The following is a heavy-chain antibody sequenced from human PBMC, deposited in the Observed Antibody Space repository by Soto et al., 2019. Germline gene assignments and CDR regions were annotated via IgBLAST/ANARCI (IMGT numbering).Heavy chain of an antibody. D-gene: IGHD1-26*01. Sequence: EVQLVESGGGLVQPGGSLRLSCAASGFSFSSYWMHWVRQVPGKGLVRVSRINSDGSTTTYADSVKGRFTISRDNAKNTLYLQMNSLRVEDTAVYYCARVLTGSYNWFDPWGQGTLVTVSS. J-gene: IGHJ5*02. CDR2: INSDGSTT. CDR1: GFSFSSYW. V-gene: IGHV3-74*01. CDR3: ARVLTGSYNWFDP.